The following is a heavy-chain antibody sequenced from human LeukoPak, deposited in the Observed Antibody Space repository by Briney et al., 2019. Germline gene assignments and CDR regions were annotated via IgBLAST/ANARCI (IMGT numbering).Heavy chain of an antibody. D-gene: IGHD3-10*01. Sequence: GGSLRLSCAASGFTFSSYAMHWVRQAPGKGLEWVAVISYDGSNKYYADSVKGRFTISRDNSKNTLYLQMNSLRAEGTAVYYCARVGRSYGSGSYYHFDYWGQGTLVTVSS. V-gene: IGHV3-30*04. CDR1: GFTFSSYA. J-gene: IGHJ4*02. CDR3: ARVGRSYGSGSYYHFDY. CDR2: ISYDGSNK.